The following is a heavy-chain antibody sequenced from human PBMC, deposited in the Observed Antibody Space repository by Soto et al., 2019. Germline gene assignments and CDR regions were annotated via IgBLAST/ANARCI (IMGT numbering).Heavy chain of an antibody. Sequence: PGGSLWLSCAASGFTCSRSAMTWVRPAPGKGPECVSAISGSGGGTCYADPVTGRFTIPRDNSKNTLYLQMNSLRAEDTAVYYCAKAIAVAGTSTDFQHWGQGTLVTVSS. D-gene: IGHD6-19*01. CDR3: AKAIAVAGTSTDFQH. V-gene: IGHV3-23*01. CDR2: ISGSGGGT. CDR1: GFTCSRSA. J-gene: IGHJ1*01.